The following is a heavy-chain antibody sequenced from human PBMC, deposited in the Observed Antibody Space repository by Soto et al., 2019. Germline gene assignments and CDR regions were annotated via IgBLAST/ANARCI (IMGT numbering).Heavy chain of an antibody. CDR1: GFTFSSYA. CDR3: AYEAWFGEFSLPFDY. J-gene: IGHJ4*02. V-gene: IGHV3-23*01. CDR2: ISGSGGST. Sequence: PGGSLRLSCVASGFTFSSYAMSWVRQAPGKGLEWVSAISGSGGSTYYADSVEGRFTISRDNSKNTLYLQMNSLRAEDTAVYYCAYEAWFGEFSLPFDYWGQGTLVTVS. D-gene: IGHD3-10*01.